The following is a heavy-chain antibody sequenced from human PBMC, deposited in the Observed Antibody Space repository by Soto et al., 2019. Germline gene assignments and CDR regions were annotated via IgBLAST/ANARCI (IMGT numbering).Heavy chain of an antibody. J-gene: IGHJ3*02. Sequence: QVQLVESGGGVVQPGRSLRLSCAASGFTFSSYGMHWVRQAPGKGLEWVAVISYDGSNKYYADSVKGRFTISRDNSKNTLYLQMNSLRAEDTAVYYCAKVGGPRVVVSVFGAFDIWGQGTMVNVSS. D-gene: IGHD3-22*01. CDR2: ISYDGSNK. CDR1: GFTFSSYG. CDR3: AKVGGPRVVVSVFGAFDI. V-gene: IGHV3-30*18.